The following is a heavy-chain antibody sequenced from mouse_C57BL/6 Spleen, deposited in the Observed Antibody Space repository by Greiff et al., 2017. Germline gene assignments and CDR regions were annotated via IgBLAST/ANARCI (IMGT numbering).Heavy chain of an antibody. CDR1: GFTFSDYG. D-gene: IGHD2-1*01. J-gene: IGHJ4*01. Sequence: DVHLVESGGGLGKPGGSLKLSCAASGFTFSDYGMHWVRQAPEKGLEWVAYISSGSSTIYYADTVKGRVTISRDNAKNTLFQQMTSLRSEDTAMYYCARRVYGKEDAMDYWGQGTSVTVSS. V-gene: IGHV5-17*01. CDR3: ARRVYGKEDAMDY. CDR2: ISSGSSTI.